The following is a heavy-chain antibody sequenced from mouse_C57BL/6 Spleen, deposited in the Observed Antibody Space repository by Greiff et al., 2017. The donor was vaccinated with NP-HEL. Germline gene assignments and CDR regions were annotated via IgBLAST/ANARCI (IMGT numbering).Heavy chain of an antibody. Sequence: EVQLQQSGPELVKPGASVKISCKASGYTFTDYYMNWVKQSPGKSLEWIGDINPNNGGTSYNQKFKGKATLTGDKSSSTAYLELRSLTSEDSAVYDCARRRHFDYWGQGTTLTVSS. CDR1: GYTFTDYY. V-gene: IGHV1-26*01. CDR3: ARRRHFDY. J-gene: IGHJ2*01. CDR2: INPNNGGT.